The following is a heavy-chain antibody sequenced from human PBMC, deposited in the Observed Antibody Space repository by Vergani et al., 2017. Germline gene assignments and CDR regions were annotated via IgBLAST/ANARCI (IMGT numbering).Heavy chain of an antibody. V-gene: IGHV3-23*04. D-gene: IGHD3-10*01. CDR1: GFTFSSYA. CDR2: ISGSGGST. Sequence: VQLVESGGGVVQPGRSLRLSCAASGFTFSSYAMSWVRQAPGKGLEWVSAISGSGGSTYYADSVKGRFTISRDNSKNTLYLQMNSLRAEDTAVYYCAKNYGSGSYFYGDGMDVWGQGTTVTVSS. CDR3: AKNYGSGSYFYGDGMDV. J-gene: IGHJ6*02.